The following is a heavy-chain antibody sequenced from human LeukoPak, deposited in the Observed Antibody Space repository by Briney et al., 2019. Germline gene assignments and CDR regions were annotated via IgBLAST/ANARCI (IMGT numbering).Heavy chain of an antibody. Sequence: GGSLRLSCEVSGFTFRTQWMDWVRQAPGRGLEWVANINEDGSEKYYVDSVKGRFTIFRDNTKNSLNLQMNSLRAEDTAVYYCSRALEVWGKGTTVTVSS. CDR1: GFTFRTQW. J-gene: IGHJ6*04. CDR2: INEDGSEK. CDR3: SRALEV. V-gene: IGHV3-7*01.